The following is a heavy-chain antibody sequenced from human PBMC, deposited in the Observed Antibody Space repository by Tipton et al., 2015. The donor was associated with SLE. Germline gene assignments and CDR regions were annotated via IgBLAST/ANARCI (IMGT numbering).Heavy chain of an antibody. V-gene: IGHV4-59*11. CDR1: GGSISSQY. CDR2: IYYSGST. CDR3: ARAPGGLWGNRDAFDF. D-gene: IGHD2/OR15-2a*01. Sequence: TLSLTCTVSGGSISSQYWSWIRQPPGKGLEWIGYIYYSGSTNYNPSLKSRVTMSVDTSMNQFSLRLGSVTAADTATYYCARAPGGLWGNRDAFDFWGQGTMVSVSS. J-gene: IGHJ3*01.